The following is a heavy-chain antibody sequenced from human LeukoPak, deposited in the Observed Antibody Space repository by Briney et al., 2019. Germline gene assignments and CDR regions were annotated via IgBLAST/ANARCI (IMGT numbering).Heavy chain of an antibody. J-gene: IGHJ5*02. CDR1: GYTFTSYG. Sequence: ASVKVSCKASGYTFTSYGISWVRQAPGQGLEWMGWISAYNGNTNYAQKLQGRVTMTTDTPTSTAYMELRSLRSDDTAVYYCAGRLGYSSGWYVNWFDPWGQGTLVTVSS. CDR3: AGRLGYSSGWYVNWFDP. CDR2: ISAYNGNT. D-gene: IGHD6-19*01. V-gene: IGHV1-18*01.